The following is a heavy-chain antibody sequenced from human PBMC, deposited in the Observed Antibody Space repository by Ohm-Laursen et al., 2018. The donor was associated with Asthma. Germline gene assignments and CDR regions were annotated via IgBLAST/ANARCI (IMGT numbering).Heavy chain of an antibody. J-gene: IGHJ4*02. CDR2: IKEDGSEE. CDR1: GLTFSSYW. D-gene: IGHD3-10*01. CDR3: ARTGGTNYYGSGSHFDY. V-gene: IGHV3-7*02. Sequence: SLRLSCAASGLTFSSYWMTWVRQAPGKGPEWVAHIKEDGSEESYLASVKGRFTISRDNAKNSLSLQMNSLRAEDTAVYYCARTGGTNYYGSGSHFDYWGQGTLVTVSS.